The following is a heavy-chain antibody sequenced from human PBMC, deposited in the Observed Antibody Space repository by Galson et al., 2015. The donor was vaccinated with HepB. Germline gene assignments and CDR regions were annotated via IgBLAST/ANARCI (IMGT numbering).Heavy chain of an antibody. V-gene: IGHV1-69*04. CDR2: IIPILGIA. CDR3: ARDSTMVRGVNFDY. Sequence: SVKVSCKASGGTFSSYTISWVRQAPGQGLEWMGRIIPILGIANYAQKFQGRVTITADKSTSTAYMELSSLRSEDTAVYYCARDSTMVRGVNFDYWGQGTLVTVSS. CDR1: GGTFSSYT. J-gene: IGHJ4*02. D-gene: IGHD3-10*01.